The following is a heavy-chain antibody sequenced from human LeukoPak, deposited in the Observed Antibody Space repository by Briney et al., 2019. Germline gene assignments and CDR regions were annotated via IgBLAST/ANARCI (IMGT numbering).Heavy chain of an antibody. J-gene: IGHJ3*02. CDR1: GFTFSNYW. V-gene: IGHV3-7*01. D-gene: IGHD3-22*01. CDR3: ARRYYFDGSGFYFYAFDI. Sequence: GGSLRLSCAASGFTFSNYWMRWVGQAPGKGLEWVADMKQDGSEQYYVDYLKGRITISRDNAKNSVSLQMNSLRVEDTAVYYCARRYYFDGSGFYFYAFDIWGQGTMVTVSS. CDR2: MKQDGSEQ.